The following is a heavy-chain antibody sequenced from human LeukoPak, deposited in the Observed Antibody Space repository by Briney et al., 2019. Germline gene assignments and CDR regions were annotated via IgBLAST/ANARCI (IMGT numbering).Heavy chain of an antibody. Sequence: ASVKVSCKASGYTFTSYDINWERQAPGRGLEWMGWINPNSGGTNYAQKFQGRVTMTRDTSISTAYMELSRLRSDDTAVYYCATGYCSGGSCYFVDYWGQGTLVTVSS. D-gene: IGHD2-15*01. CDR1: GYTFTSYD. CDR3: ATGYCSGGSCYFVDY. CDR2: INPNSGGT. J-gene: IGHJ4*02. V-gene: IGHV1-2*02.